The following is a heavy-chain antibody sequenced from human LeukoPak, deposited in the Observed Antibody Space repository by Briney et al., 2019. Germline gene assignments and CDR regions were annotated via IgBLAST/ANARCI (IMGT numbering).Heavy chain of an antibody. D-gene: IGHD1-26*01. CDR2: IYYSGST. CDR3: ARHHEWEEYFDY. V-gene: IGHV4-39*01. J-gene: IGHJ4*02. CDR1: GGSISSSSYY. Sequence: PSETLSLTCTVSGGSISSSSYYWGWIRQPPGKGLEWIGSIYYSGSTYYNPSLKSRVTISVDTSKNQFSLKLSSVTAADTAVYYCARHHEWEEYFDYWGQGTLVTVSS.